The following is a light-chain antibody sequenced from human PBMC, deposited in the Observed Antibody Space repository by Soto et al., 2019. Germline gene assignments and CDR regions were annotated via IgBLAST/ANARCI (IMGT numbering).Light chain of an antibody. Sequence: EIVLTQSPGTLSLSPGERATLSCRASQSVSSYLAWYQHKPGQAPRLLIYGASSRATGIPDRFSGSGSGTDFTFAISRLEPEDFAVYYCQQYGSSPRTVGQGTKVEIK. CDR1: QSVSSY. V-gene: IGKV3-20*01. CDR3: QQYGSSPRT. J-gene: IGKJ1*01. CDR2: GAS.